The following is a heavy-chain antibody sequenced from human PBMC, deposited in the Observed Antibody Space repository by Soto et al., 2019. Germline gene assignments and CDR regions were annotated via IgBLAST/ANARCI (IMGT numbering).Heavy chain of an antibody. CDR3: ASQTHSSGWNAYYYYGMDV. J-gene: IGHJ6*02. CDR2: IIPSFGTA. V-gene: IGHV1-69*01. D-gene: IGHD6-19*01. Sequence: QVPLVQSGAEVKKPGSSVKVSCKASGGTFSSYAISWVRQAPGQGLEWMGGIIPSFGTANYAQKFQGRVTITADETTSTAYMELSSLRSEDTAVYYCASQTHSSGWNAYYYYGMDVWGQGTTVTVSS. CDR1: GGTFSSYA.